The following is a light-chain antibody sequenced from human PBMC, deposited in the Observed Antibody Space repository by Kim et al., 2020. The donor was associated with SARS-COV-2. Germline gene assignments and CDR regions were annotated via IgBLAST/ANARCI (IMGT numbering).Light chain of an antibody. CDR3: QQYNNWPLT. Sequence: EIVMTQSPATLSVSPGERATLSCRASQSVSSNLAWYQQKPGQAPRLLIYGASTRATGIPARFSGSGSGTEFTLTISSLQSEDFAVYYCQQYNNWPLTFGQGTKLEF. J-gene: IGKJ2*01. V-gene: IGKV3-15*01. CDR1: QSVSSN. CDR2: GAS.